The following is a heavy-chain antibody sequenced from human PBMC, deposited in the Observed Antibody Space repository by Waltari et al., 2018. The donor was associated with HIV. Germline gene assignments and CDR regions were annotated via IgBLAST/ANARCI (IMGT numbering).Heavy chain of an antibody. V-gene: IGHV1-46*01. Sequence: QVQLVQSGAEVKKPGASVKVSCKASGYTFTRYYMHWVRQAPGKGLEWMGIINPSGGSTSYAQKFQGRVTMTRDTSTSTVYMELSSLRSEDTAVYYCASGMREWLLYDYYYGMDVWGQGTTVTVSS. D-gene: IGHD3-3*01. CDR2: INPSGGST. CDR1: GYTFTRYY. J-gene: IGHJ6*02. CDR3: ASGMREWLLYDYYYGMDV.